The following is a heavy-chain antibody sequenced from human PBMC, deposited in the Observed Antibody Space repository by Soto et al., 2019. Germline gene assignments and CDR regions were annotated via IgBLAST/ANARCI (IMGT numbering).Heavy chain of an antibody. Sequence: ASVKVSSKASGCTFSSYAISWVRQAPGQGLEWMGGIIPIFGTANYAQKFQGRVTITADESTSTAYMDLSSLRSEDTAVYYCARDVRYCSGGSCYYFDYWGQGTLFTVS. CDR1: GCTFSSYA. D-gene: IGHD2-15*01. CDR3: ARDVRYCSGGSCYYFDY. CDR2: IIPIFGTA. V-gene: IGHV1-69*13. J-gene: IGHJ4*02.